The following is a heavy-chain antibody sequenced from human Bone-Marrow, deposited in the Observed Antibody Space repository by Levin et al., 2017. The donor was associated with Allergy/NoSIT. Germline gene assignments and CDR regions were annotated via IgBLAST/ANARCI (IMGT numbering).Heavy chain of an antibody. D-gene: IGHD6-19*01. CDR2: ISAYNGNT. J-gene: IGHJ4*02. CDR3: ARRTTRGIAVAGTLDY. CDR1: GYTFTSYG. V-gene: IGHV1-18*01. Sequence: GESLKISCQASGYTFTSYGISWVRQAPGQGLEWMGWISAYNGNTNYAQKLQGRVTMTTDTSTSTAYMELRSLRSDDTAVYYCARRTTRGIAVAGTLDYWGQGTLVTVSS.